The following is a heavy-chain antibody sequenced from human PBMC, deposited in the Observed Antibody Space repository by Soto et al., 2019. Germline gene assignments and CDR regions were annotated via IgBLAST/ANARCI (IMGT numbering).Heavy chain of an antibody. V-gene: IGHV6-1*01. Sequence: HXQALSLPFAISGDSVSSNSAAWNWIRQSPSRGLEWLGRTYYRSKWYNDYAVSVKSRITINPDTSKNQFSLQLNSVTPEDTAVYYCARGSKDGMDVWGQGTTVTVSS. CDR2: TYYRSKWYN. CDR1: GDSVSSNSAA. J-gene: IGHJ6*02. D-gene: IGHD2-2*01. CDR3: ARGSKDGMDV.